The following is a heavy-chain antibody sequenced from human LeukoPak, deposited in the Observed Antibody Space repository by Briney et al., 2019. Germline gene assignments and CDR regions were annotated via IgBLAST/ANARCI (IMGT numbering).Heavy chain of an antibody. Sequence: ASVKVSCKASGYTFTSYGISWVRQAPGQGLEWMGWISAYNGNTNYAQKLQGRVTMTTDTSTSTAYMELRSLRSDDTAVYYCARDREYYDSSGYYDYWGQGTLVTVSS. V-gene: IGHV1-18*01. J-gene: IGHJ4*02. CDR3: ARDREYYDSSGYYDY. D-gene: IGHD3-22*01. CDR1: GYTFTSYG. CDR2: ISAYNGNT.